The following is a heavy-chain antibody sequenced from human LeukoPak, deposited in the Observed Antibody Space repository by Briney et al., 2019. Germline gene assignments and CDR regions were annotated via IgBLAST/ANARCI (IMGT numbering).Heavy chain of an antibody. CDR3: AKNXGXXYXFDY. Sequence: SVKVSCKASGGTFSSYAISWVRQAPGQGLEWMGRIIPILGIANYAQKFQGRVTITADKSTSTAYMELSSLRSEHTGVYYCAKNXGXXYXFDYWGPGNLVTVSS. V-gene: IGHV1-69*04. J-gene: IGHJ4*02. CDR2: IIPILGIA. D-gene: IGHD2/OR15-2a*01. CDR1: GGTFSSYA.